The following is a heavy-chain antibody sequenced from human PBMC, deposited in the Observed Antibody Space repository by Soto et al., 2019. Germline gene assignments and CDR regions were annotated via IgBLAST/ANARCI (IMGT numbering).Heavy chain of an antibody. V-gene: IGHV1-3*05. Sequence: QVQLVQSGAEEKKPGASVKVSCKASGYTFTSYAMHWVRQAPGQRLEWMGWINAGNGNTKYSQKFQGRVTITSDTSVSTAYMELSSLRSEDTAVYYCARSIVVVTALDYWGQGTLVTVSS. J-gene: IGHJ4*02. CDR1: GYTFTSYA. CDR2: INAGNGNT. D-gene: IGHD2-21*02. CDR3: ARSIVVVTALDY.